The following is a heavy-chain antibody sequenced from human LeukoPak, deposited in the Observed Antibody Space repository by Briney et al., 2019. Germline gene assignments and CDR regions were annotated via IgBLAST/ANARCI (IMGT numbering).Heavy chain of an antibody. CDR2: FKSKTDGGAT. CDR3: TADNCGSTSCYAHY. Sequence: GGSLRLSCVASGFTFSEFTFSNAWMSWVRQAPGKGLEWVGRFKSKTDGGATDYAAPVKGRFTISPDVSKTTLFLQMSSLKTEDTAVYYCTADNCGSTSCYAHYWGQGTLVTVSS. J-gene: IGHJ4*02. CDR1: GFTFSEFTFSNAW. D-gene: IGHD2-2*01. V-gene: IGHV3-15*01.